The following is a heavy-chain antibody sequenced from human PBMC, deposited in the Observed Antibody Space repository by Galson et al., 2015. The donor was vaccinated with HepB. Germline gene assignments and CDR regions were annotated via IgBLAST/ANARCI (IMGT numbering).Heavy chain of an antibody. V-gene: IGHV3-7*03. D-gene: IGHD6-13*01. CDR3: ARGDGSIWYSY. CDR1: GFTFGDYA. J-gene: IGHJ4*02. CDR2: IKQDGSEK. Sequence: SLRLSCAASGFTFGDYAMSWFRQAPGKGLEWVAAIKQDGSEKYYVDSVKGRFTISRDNAKNSLDLQMNSLRADDTAVYYCARGDGSIWYSYWGQGILVTVSS.